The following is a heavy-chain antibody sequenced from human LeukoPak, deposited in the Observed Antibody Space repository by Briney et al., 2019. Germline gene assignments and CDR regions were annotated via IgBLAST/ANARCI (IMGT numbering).Heavy chain of an antibody. CDR2: ISGSGGST. V-gene: IGHV3-23*01. D-gene: IGHD3-10*01. CDR1: GFTFSSKA. J-gene: IGHJ4*02. Sequence: PGGSLRLSCAASGFTFSSKAMSWVRQAPGKGLEWVSAISGSGGSTQYADSVKGRFTLSRDNSKNTLFLQMNSLRAEDTAVYYCAKGWCSNDWYGGDSWGQGTLVTVSS. CDR3: AKGWCSNDWYGGDS.